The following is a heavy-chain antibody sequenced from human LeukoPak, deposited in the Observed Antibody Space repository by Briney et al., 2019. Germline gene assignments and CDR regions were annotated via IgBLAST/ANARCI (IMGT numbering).Heavy chain of an antibody. CDR1: GFTFSSYA. D-gene: IGHD6-13*01. Sequence: PGRSLRLSCAASGFTFSSYAMHWVRQAPGKGLEWVAVISYDGSNKYYADSVKGRFTISRDNSKNTLYLQMNSLRAEDTALYYCAKDVRGQQLDHFDYWSQGTLVTVSS. CDR2: ISYDGSNK. V-gene: IGHV3-30-3*01. J-gene: IGHJ4*02. CDR3: AKDVRGQQLDHFDY.